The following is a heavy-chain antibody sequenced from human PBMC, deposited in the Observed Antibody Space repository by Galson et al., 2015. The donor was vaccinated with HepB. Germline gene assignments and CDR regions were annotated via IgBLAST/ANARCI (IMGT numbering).Heavy chain of an antibody. D-gene: IGHD4-23*01. CDR1: GYTFTGYH. V-gene: IGHV1-2*06. J-gene: IGHJ4*02. CDR2: VDPNNGVT. Sequence: SVKVSCKASGYTFTGYHIHWVRQAPGQGLEWMGHVDPNNGVTNYAQKFHGRITVTRDTSINTVYMELNSLISDDTAVYYCARDLDYGGVYGSTWYFDYWGQGTLSPSPQ. CDR3: ARDLDYGGVYGSTWYFDY.